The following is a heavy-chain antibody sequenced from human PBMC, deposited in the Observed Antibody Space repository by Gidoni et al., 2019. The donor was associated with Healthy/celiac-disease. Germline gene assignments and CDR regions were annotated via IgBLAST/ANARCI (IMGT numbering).Heavy chain of an antibody. Sequence: EVKLLESGGGSVQPGGSLRLSSAASGSPFSSYSMNWVRQAPGKGLEWVSYISSSSSTIYYADSVKGRFTISRDNAKNSLYLQMNSLRAEDTAVYYCARDRSYDILTGPYGMDVWGQGTTVTVSS. CDR3: ARDRSYDILTGPYGMDV. CDR2: ISSSSSTI. D-gene: IGHD3-9*01. CDR1: GSPFSSYS. V-gene: IGHV3-48*04. J-gene: IGHJ6*02.